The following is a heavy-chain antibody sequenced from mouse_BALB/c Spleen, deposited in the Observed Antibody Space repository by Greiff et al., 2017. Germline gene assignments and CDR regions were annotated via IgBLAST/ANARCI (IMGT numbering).Heavy chain of an antibody. CDR1: GYTFSSYW. Sequence: VKLMESGAELMKPGASVKISCKATGYTFSSYWIEWVKQRPGHGLEWIGEILPGSGSTNYNEKFKGKATFTADTSSNTAYMQLSSLTSEDSAVYYCASKRDYGWFAYWGQGTLVTVSA. J-gene: IGHJ3*01. CDR3: ASKRDYGWFAY. CDR2: ILPGSGST. D-gene: IGHD1-1*01. V-gene: IGHV1-9*01.